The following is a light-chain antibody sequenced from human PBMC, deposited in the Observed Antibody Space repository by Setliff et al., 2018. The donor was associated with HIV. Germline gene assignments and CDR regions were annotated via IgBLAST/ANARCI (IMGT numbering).Light chain of an antibody. J-gene: IGLJ3*02. CDR2: EGT. V-gene: IGLV2-23*01. CDR3: CSYAGGTSLV. CDR1: SSDVDFYKY. Sequence: QSALAQPASVSGSPGQSITISCTGTSSDVDFYKYVSWYQHRPGKAPKVIIYEGTKRPSGVSNRFSGSKSASLTISGLQAEDEADYYCCSYAGGTSLVFGGGTQLTVL.